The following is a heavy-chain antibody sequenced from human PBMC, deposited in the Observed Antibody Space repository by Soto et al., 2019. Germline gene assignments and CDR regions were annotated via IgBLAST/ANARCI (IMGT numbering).Heavy chain of an antibody. J-gene: IGHJ5*02. Sequence: ASVKVSCKASGYTFTGYYMHWVRQAPGQGLEWMGWINPNSGGTNYAQKFQGRVTMTRDMSISTAYMELSRLRSDDTAVYYCARVVVVAATIWFDPWGQGTLVTVSS. V-gene: IGHV1-2*02. CDR1: GYTFTGYY. CDR2: INPNSGGT. CDR3: ARVVVVAATIWFDP. D-gene: IGHD2-15*01.